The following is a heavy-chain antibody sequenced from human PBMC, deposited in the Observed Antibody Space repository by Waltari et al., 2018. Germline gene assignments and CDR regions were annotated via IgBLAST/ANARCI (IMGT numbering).Heavy chain of an antibody. D-gene: IGHD7-27*01. CDR1: GFTFTPAW. CDR3: TTLDAPWGG. J-gene: IGHJ4*01. Sequence: EVQMVESGGGLVKPGDSLRLSCAASGFTFTPAWLTWVRQAPGKGVEWVGRIKRKRDGAITDFAAPVRGRFSISRDDSQNMVFLQMNSLRTEDTAVYYCTTLDAPWGGWGHGTLVTVSS. V-gene: IGHV3-15*01. CDR2: IKRKRDGAIT.